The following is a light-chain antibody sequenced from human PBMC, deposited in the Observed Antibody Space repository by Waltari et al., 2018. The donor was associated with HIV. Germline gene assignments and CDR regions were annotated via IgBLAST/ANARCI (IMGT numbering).Light chain of an antibody. CDR3: MQGSHWPYT. V-gene: IGKV2-30*01. CDR1: QSLVYRDGNTY. Sequence: DAVMNQSPLSLPVTLGQPASISCRSSQSLVYRDGNTYLNWFQQRPGQSPRRLIYEVSKRDSGVPDRFSGSGSGTDFTLKISRVEAEDVGVYYCMQGSHWPYTFGQGTKLELE. CDR2: EVS. J-gene: IGKJ2*01.